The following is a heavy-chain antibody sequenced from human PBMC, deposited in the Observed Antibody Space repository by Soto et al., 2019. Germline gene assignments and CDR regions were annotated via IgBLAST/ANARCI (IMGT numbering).Heavy chain of an antibody. CDR3: ARDRLRLGELSLIGYFDY. V-gene: IGHV3-30*01. CDR2: ISFDSSNK. Sequence: QVQLVESGGGVVQPGRSLRLSCAGSGFSFSSYTMHWVRQAPGKGLEWVALISFDSSNKYYAASVKGRFSISRDNSKNTVFLQMDSLRPDDKALYYCARDRLRLGELSLIGYFDYWGQGPLVTVSS. CDR1: GFSFSSYT. J-gene: IGHJ4*02. D-gene: IGHD3-16*02.